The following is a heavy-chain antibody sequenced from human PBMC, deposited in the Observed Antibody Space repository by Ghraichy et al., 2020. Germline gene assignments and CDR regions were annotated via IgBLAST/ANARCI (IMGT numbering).Heavy chain of an antibody. Sequence: LRLSCTVSGGSISSGGYYWSWIRQHPGKGLEWIGYIYYSGSTYYNPSLKSRVTISVDTSKNQFSLKLSSVTAADTAVYYCARDPRTGFDYWGQGTLVTVSS. CDR1: GGSISSGGYY. V-gene: IGHV4-31*03. CDR3: ARDPRTGFDY. D-gene: IGHD1-14*01. CDR2: IYYSGST. J-gene: IGHJ4*02.